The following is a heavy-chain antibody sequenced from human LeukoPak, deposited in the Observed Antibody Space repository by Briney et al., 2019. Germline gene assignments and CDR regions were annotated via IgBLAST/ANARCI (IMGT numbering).Heavy chain of an antibody. J-gene: IGHJ2*01. CDR1: GGTFSSYA. CDR3: ARDRSYYDSSGYHGWYFDL. CDR2: IIPIFGTA. V-gene: IGHV1-69*13. Sequence: ASVKVSCKASGGTFSSYAISWVRQAPGQGLEWMGGIIPIFGTANYAQKFQGRVTITADESTSTAYMELSSLRSEDTTVYYCARDRSYYDSSGYHGWYFDLWGRGTLVTVSS. D-gene: IGHD3-22*01.